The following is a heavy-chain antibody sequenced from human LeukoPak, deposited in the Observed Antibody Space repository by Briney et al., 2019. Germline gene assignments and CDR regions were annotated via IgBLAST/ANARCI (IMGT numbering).Heavy chain of an antibody. CDR3: AKEEAQQWLVRLFDY. J-gene: IGHJ4*02. D-gene: IGHD6-19*01. Sequence: PGGSLRLSCAASGFTFSSYAMSWVRQAPGKGLEWVSAISGSGGSTYYADSVKGRFTISRDNSKNTLYLQMNSLRAEDTAVYYCAKEEAQQWLVRLFDYWGREPWSPSPQ. CDR2: ISGSGGST. CDR1: GFTFSSYA. V-gene: IGHV3-23*01.